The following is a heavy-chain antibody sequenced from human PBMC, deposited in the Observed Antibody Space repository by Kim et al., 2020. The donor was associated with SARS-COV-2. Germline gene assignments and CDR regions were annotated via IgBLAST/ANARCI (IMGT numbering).Heavy chain of an antibody. J-gene: IGHJ3*02. CDR3: ARGILRTKGAFDI. Sequence: GGSLRLSCAASGFTFSSEWMHWVRQGPGMGLVWVSRINPYGSITNYADSVTGRFTISRDNAKNTLYLQMNSLRAEDTALYYCARGILRTKGAFDIWGQG. CDR1: GFTFSSEW. V-gene: IGHV3-74*01. CDR2: INPYGSIT. D-gene: IGHD1-26*01.